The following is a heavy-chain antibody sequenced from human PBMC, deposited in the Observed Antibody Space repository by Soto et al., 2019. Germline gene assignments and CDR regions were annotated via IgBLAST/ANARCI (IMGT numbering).Heavy chain of an antibody. Sequence: QVQLVQSGAEVKKPGASVKVSCKASGYTFTSYDINWVRQATGQGLEWMGWMNPNSGNTGSAQKFHGRDPMTRNTSISTAYLVLRSLGSEDTALYYCARAWLGKSRSYRDFVYWGLGSLVTVSS. J-gene: IGHJ4*02. CDR1: GYTFTSYD. D-gene: IGHD6-6*01. V-gene: IGHV1-8*01. CDR3: ARAWLGKSRSYRDFVY. CDR2: MNPNSGNT.